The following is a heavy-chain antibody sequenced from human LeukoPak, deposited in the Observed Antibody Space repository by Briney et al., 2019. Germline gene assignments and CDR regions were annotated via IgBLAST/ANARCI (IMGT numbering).Heavy chain of an antibody. Sequence: SETLSLTCAVYGGSFSGYYWSWIRQPPGRGLEWIGEINHSGSTNYNPSLKSRVTISVDTSKNQFSLKLSSVTAADTAVYYCARGIRGWGFDPWGQGTLVTVSS. V-gene: IGHV4-34*01. D-gene: IGHD3-10*01. CDR3: ARGIRGWGFDP. CDR2: INHSGST. CDR1: GGSFSGYY. J-gene: IGHJ5*02.